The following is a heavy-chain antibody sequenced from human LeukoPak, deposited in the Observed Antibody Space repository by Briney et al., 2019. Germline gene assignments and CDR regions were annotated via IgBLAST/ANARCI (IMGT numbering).Heavy chain of an antibody. J-gene: IGHJ6*03. CDR2: MNPNSGNT. V-gene: IGHV1-8*01. D-gene: IGHD6-13*01. CDR3: ARGYSGYQYYYYMDV. CDR1: GYTFTSYD. Sequence: ASVKVSCKASGYTFTSYDINWVRQATGQGLEGMGWMNPNSGNTGYAQKFQGRVTMTSNTSISTAYMELSSLRSEDTAVYYCARGYSGYQYYYYMDVWGKGTTVTVSS.